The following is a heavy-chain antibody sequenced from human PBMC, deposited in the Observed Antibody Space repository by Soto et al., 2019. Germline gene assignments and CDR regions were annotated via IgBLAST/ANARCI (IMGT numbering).Heavy chain of an antibody. CDR3: AATTAYYYYGMDV. V-gene: IGHV5-51*01. CDR1: GYSFTSYW. CDR2: IYPGDSDT. J-gene: IGHJ6*02. Sequence: GESLKISCKGSGYSFTSYWIGWVRQMPGKGLEWMGTIYPGDSDTRYSPSFQGQVTISADKSISTAYLQLSSLKASDTAMYYCAATTAYYYYGMDVWGQGTTVTVSS. D-gene: IGHD1-7*01.